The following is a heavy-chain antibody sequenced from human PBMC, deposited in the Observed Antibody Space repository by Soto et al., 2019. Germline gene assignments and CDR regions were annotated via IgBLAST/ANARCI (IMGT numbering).Heavy chain of an antibody. Sequence: PGGSLRLSCAASGFTFSSYGMHWVRQAPGKGLEWVAVIWYDGSNKYYADSVKGRFTISRDNSKNTLYLQMDGLRDEDTAVYYCARTVANRAGSMDVWGKGTTVTVSS. CDR1: GFTFSSYG. V-gene: IGHV3-33*01. J-gene: IGHJ6*03. D-gene: IGHD2-15*01. CDR2: IWYDGSNK. CDR3: ARTVANRAGSMDV.